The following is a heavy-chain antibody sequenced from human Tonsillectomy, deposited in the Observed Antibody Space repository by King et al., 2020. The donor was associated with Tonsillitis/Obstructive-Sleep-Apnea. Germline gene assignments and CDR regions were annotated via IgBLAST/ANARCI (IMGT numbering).Heavy chain of an antibody. V-gene: IGHV4-59*01. CDR1: GGSISSFY. D-gene: IGHD7-27*01. CDR2: ISDSGDT. J-gene: IGHJ6*02. CDR3: ARGNWGVRDG. Sequence: QLQESGPGLLKSSETLSLICTVSGGSISSFYWSWVRQPPGKGLEWIGYISDSGDTNYNPSLKSRVTISLDTSKNQFSLKVNSVTAADTDVYYCARGNWGVRDGWGQGTTVTVSS.